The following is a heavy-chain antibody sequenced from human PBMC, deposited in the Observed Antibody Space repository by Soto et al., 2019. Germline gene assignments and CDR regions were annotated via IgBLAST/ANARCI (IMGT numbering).Heavy chain of an antibody. CDR2: IYYDGSNE. D-gene: IGHD2-15*01. CDR3: ARVYLLVASDAFDI. J-gene: IGHJ3*02. CDR1: EFTFSNFG. V-gene: IGHV3-30*03. Sequence: QVQLVESGGGVVQPGRSLRLSCAASEFTFSNFGMHWVRQAPGKGLEWVAVIYYDGSNEYYADSVKGRFTISRDNSKNMLHLQMNTLRSEGTALYYCARVYLLVASDAFDICGQGTMVPVSS.